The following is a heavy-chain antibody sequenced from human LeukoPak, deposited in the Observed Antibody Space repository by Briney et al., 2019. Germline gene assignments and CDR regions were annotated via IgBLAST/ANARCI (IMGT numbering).Heavy chain of an antibody. D-gene: IGHD6-19*01. CDR2: IYYSGST. CDR1: GGSISSYY. Sequence: SETLSLTCTVSGGSISSYYWSWIRQPPGKGLEWIGYIYYSGSTNYNPSLKSRVTISVDTSKNQFSLKLSSVTAADTAVYYCARDRRATGEAVARPVGPMNNWFDPWGQGTLVTVSS. J-gene: IGHJ5*02. V-gene: IGHV4-59*01. CDR3: ARDRRATGEAVARPVGPMNNWFDP.